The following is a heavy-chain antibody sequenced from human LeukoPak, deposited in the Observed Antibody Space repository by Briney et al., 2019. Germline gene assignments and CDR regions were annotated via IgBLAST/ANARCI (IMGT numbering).Heavy chain of an antibody. Sequence: PGGSLRLSCAASGFTFSSYAVSWVRQAPGKGLEWVSAISGSGGSTYYADSVKGRFTISRDNSKNTLYLQMNSLRAEDTAVYYCAKDRSDYDFWSGYPNWFDPWGQGTLVTVSS. V-gene: IGHV3-23*01. J-gene: IGHJ5*02. D-gene: IGHD3-3*01. CDR2: ISGSGGST. CDR3: AKDRSDYDFWSGYPNWFDP. CDR1: GFTFSSYA.